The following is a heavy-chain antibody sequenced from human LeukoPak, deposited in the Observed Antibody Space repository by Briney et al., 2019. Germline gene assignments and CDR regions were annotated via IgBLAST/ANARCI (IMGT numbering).Heavy chain of an antibody. CDR1: GYTFTNYG. J-gene: IGHJ3*02. CDR2: ISAYNGNT. Sequence: ASVKVSCKASGYTFTNYGISWVRQAPGQGLEWMGWISAYNGNTNYAQKLQGRVTMTTDTSTSTAYMELRSLRSDDTAVYYCARENDYYDSSGYYPDAFDIWGQGTMVTVPS. V-gene: IGHV1-18*01. D-gene: IGHD3-22*01. CDR3: ARENDYYDSSGYYPDAFDI.